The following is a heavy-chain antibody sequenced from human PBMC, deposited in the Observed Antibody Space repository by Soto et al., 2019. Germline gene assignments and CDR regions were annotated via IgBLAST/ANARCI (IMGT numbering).Heavy chain of an antibody. CDR3: GTDLTIAPAGRLSKIDY. V-gene: IGHV4-4*07. CDR2: IYTSGST. D-gene: IGHD6-13*01. CDR1: GGSISSYY. J-gene: IGHJ4*02. Sequence: SETLSLTCTVAGGSISSYYWSWIRQPAGKGLEWIGRIYTSGSTNYNPSLKSRVTMSVDTSKNQFSLKLSSVNVADTAVYYCGTDLTIAPAGRLSKIDYWGQGTLVTVSS.